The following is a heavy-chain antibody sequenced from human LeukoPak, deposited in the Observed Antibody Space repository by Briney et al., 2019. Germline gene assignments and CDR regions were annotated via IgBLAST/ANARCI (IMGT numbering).Heavy chain of an antibody. V-gene: IGHV4-61*02. D-gene: IGHD3-10*01. CDR1: GGSISSGSYY. CDR2: IYTSGST. CDR3: ARGTYYYGSGSHDNWFDP. J-gene: IGHJ5*02. Sequence: PSETLSLTCTVSGGSISSGSYYWSWIRQPAGKGLEWIGRIYTSGSTNYNPSLKSRVTISVDTSKNQFSLKLSSVTAADTAVYYCARGTYYYGSGSHDNWFDPWGQGTLVTVSS.